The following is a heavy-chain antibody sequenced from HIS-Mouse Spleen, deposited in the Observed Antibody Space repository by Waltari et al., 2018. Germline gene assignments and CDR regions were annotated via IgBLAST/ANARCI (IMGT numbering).Heavy chain of an antibody. D-gene: IGHD6-13*01. CDR2: IYYSGSP. Sequence: QLQLQESGPGLVKPSETLSLTCTVSGGSISSSSYYWGWICQPPGKGLEWIGSIYYSGSPYYNQSLKSRVTISVDTSKNQFSLKLSSVTAADTAVYYCAREIPYSSSWYDWYFDLWGRGTLVTVSS. V-gene: IGHV4-39*07. J-gene: IGHJ2*01. CDR1: GGSISSSSYY. CDR3: AREIPYSSSWYDWYFDL.